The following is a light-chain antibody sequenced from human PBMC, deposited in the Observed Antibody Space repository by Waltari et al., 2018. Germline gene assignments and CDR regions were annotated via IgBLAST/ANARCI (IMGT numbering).Light chain of an antibody. CDR3: QALGSGLWV. J-gene: IGLJ3*02. Sequence: SYDLTQAPSVSVPPGQPASLPCSGDRLGEKYASWYPPKPGQSPLLVIYQDIKRPSGIPERFSGSKSGNTATLTITGTQAMDEADYYCQALGSGLWVFGGGTKLTVL. CDR2: QDI. V-gene: IGLV3-1*01. CDR1: RLGEKY.